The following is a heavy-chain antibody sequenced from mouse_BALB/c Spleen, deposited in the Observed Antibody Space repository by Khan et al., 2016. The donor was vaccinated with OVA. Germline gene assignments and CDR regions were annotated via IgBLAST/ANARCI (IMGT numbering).Heavy chain of an antibody. Sequence: QIQLVQSGPELKRPGETVKISCKASGYTFTNYGMNWVKQAPGKGLKWMGWINTYTGEPTYADDFKGRFAFSLETSASTAYLQINNLKNEETATYFWARRGLWYRFAYWGQGTLVTVSA. CDR3: ARRGLWYRFAY. V-gene: IGHV9-3-1*01. CDR1: GYTFTNYG. CDR2: INTYTGEP. J-gene: IGHJ3*01. D-gene: IGHD2-1*01.